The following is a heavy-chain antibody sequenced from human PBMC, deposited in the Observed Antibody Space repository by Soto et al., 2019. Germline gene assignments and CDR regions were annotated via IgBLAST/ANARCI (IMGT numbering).Heavy chain of an antibody. CDR3: ARDRGSYALDY. D-gene: IGHD1-26*01. CDR1: GYTFTNYG. CDR2: ISANNGNT. Sequence: QVQLVQCGAGVKKPGASVKVPGKASGYTFTNYGISWSQQGPGQGLEWMGWISANNGNTNYEQKVQGRVTMTTDTSTSTAYMELRSLRSDYTAVSYCARDRGSYALDYWGQGTLVTVYS. V-gene: IGHV1-18*01. J-gene: IGHJ4*02.